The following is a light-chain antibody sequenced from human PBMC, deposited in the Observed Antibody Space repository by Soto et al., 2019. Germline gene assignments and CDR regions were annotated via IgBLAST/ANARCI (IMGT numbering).Light chain of an antibody. J-gene: IGKJ5*01. V-gene: IGKV3-11*01. CDR2: GAS. Sequence: EIVLTQSPATLSLSPGERATLSCRASQSVSSYLLWYQQKPGQAPRLLIYGASNGAAGIPARFSGTGSGTDFTLTISSLEPEDFAVYYCQQRSNWHPITFGQGTRLEIK. CDR3: QQRSNWHPIT. CDR1: QSVSSY.